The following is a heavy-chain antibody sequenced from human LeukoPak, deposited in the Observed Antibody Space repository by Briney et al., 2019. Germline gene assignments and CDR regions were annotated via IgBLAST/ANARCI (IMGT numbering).Heavy chain of an antibody. J-gene: IGHJ4*02. CDR1: GFTFSSYA. Sequence: PGGSLRLSCAASGFTFSSYAMHWVRQAPGKGLEWVAVISYDGSNKYYADSVKGRFNISRDSSKNTVFLQLNSLRADDTALYYCARGNNIGYYYFDYWGQGTQVIVSS. D-gene: IGHD3-22*01. CDR3: ARGNNIGYYYFDY. V-gene: IGHV3-30*14. CDR2: ISYDGSNK.